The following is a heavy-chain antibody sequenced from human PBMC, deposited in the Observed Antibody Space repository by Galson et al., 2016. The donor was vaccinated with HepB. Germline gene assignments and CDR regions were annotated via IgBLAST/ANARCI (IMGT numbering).Heavy chain of an antibody. D-gene: IGHD2-21*02. J-gene: IGHJ4*02. CDR1: DGSISSYF. Sequence: SETLSLTCNISDGSISSYFWSWIRQSPGKGLEWIGYIYKSGSTNYSPSLKSRVTVSVDTSKNQFSLKLRSVTSADTAVYYCARGVTGTPYFGFWGQGALVTVSS. CDR3: ARGVTGTPYFGF. CDR2: IYKSGST. V-gene: IGHV4-59*01.